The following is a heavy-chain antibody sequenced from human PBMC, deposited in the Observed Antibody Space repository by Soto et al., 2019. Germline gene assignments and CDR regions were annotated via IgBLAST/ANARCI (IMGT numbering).Heavy chain of an antibody. J-gene: IGHJ6*02. CDR1: GFTFSSYW. V-gene: IGHV3-74*01. Sequence: GGSLRLSCAASGFTFSSYWMHWVRQAPGKGLVWVSRINSDGSSTSYADSVKGRFTISRDNAKNTLYLQMNSLRAEDTAVYYCARDGAYYYDSSGSYGMDVWGQGTTVTVSS. CDR2: INSDGSST. CDR3: ARDGAYYYDSSGSYGMDV. D-gene: IGHD3-22*01.